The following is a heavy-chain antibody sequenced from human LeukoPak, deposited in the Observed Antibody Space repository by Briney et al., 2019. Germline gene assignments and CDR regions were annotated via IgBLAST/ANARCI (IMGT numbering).Heavy chain of an antibody. D-gene: IGHD3-3*01. Sequence: GGSLRLSCAASGFTFSNYAMTWVRQAPGKGLAWVSTITGSGAVTYYADSVEGRFTISRDNSKNTLYLQMNSLRAEDTAVYYCAKTYDFWSGSYYYFDYWGQGTLVTVSS. J-gene: IGHJ4*02. V-gene: IGHV3-23*01. CDR2: ITGSGAVT. CDR1: GFTFSNYA. CDR3: AKTYDFWSGSYYYFDY.